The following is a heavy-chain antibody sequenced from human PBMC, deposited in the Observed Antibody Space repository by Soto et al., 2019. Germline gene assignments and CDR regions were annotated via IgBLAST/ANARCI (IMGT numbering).Heavy chain of an antibody. J-gene: IGHJ4*02. CDR3: ARQDGYALYYFDS. Sequence: GESLKIFCKGSGYSFNNYWIGWVRQMPGKGLEWMGIIYPGDSDTRYSPSFRGQVTISADKSISSAYLQWSSLKASDTAMYYCARQDGYALYYFDSWGQGTLVTVSS. D-gene: IGHD5-12*01. CDR2: IYPGDSDT. V-gene: IGHV5-51*01. CDR1: GYSFNNYW.